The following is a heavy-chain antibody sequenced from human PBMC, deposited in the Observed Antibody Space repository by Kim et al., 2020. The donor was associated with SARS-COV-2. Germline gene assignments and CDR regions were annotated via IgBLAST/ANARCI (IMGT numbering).Heavy chain of an antibody. D-gene: IGHD1-1*01. V-gene: IGHV3-30*04. J-gene: IGHJ6*02. Sequence: GGSLRLSCAASGFTFSSYAMHWVRQAPGKGLEWVAVISYDGSNKYYADSVKGRFTISRDNSKNMLYLQMNSLRAEDTAVYYCSRDGMGSGMDVWGQGTTV. CDR3: SRDGMGSGMDV. CDR2: ISYDGSNK. CDR1: GFTFSSYA.